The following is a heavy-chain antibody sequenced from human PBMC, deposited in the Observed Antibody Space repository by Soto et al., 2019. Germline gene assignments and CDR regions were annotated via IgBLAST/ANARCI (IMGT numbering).Heavy chain of an antibody. D-gene: IGHD6-13*01. Sequence: GGSLRLSCAASGFTFSSYAMHWVRQAPGKGLEWVAVISYDGSNKYYADSVKGRFTISRDNSKNTLYLQMNSLRAEDTAVYYCARVRSAYSSSHDYWGQGTLVTVSS. CDR1: GFTFSSYA. CDR2: ISYDGSNK. CDR3: ARVRSAYSSSHDY. V-gene: IGHV3-30-3*01. J-gene: IGHJ4*02.